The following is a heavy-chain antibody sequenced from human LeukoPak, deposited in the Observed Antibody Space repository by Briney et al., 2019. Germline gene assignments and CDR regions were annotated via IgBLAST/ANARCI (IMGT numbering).Heavy chain of an antibody. CDR3: ARHCCSGPAKRVFDI. CDR2: IFYSGNT. D-gene: IGHD2-15*01. CDR1: GGSISSSTYY. Sequence: SETLSLTCTVSGGSISSSTYYWGWIRQPPGKGLEWIGSIFYSGNTYYNPSLKSRVTISVDTSKSQFSLKLSSVTAADTAVYHCARHCCSGPAKRVFDIWGQGTMVTVSS. V-gene: IGHV4-39*01. J-gene: IGHJ3*02.